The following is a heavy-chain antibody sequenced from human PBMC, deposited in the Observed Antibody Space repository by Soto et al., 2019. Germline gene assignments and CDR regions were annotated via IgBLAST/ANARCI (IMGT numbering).Heavy chain of an antibody. CDR2: IYYSGST. CDR1: GGSISSGGYY. V-gene: IGHV4-31*03. J-gene: IGHJ4*02. Sequence: PSETLSLTCTVSGGSISSGGYYWSWIRQHPGKGLEWIGYIYYSGSTYYNPSLKSRVTISVDTSKNQFSLKLSSATAADTAVYYCARVSSIAARTFDYWGQGTLVTVSS. CDR3: ARVSSIAARTFDY. D-gene: IGHD6-6*01.